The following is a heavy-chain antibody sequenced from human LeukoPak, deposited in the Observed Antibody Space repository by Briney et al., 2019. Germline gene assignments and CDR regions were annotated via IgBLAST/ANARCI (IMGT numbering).Heavy chain of an antibody. CDR2: IYYSGTT. Sequence: SETLSLTCTVSGGSISGHHWSWIRQSPGEGGDWIGYIYYSGTTTYNPSLKNRVTISVDTSNNQYSLRLSSVTAADTAVYYCATTRYCGSSSCWGFDYWGQGILVTVSS. V-gene: IGHV4-59*11. CDR3: ATTRYCGSSSCWGFDY. CDR1: GGSISGHH. D-gene: IGHD2-15*01. J-gene: IGHJ4*02.